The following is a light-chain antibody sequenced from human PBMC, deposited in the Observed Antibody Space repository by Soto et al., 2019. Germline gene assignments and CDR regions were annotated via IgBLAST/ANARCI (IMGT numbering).Light chain of an antibody. CDR2: AAS. V-gene: IGKV1D-8*01. CDR1: QGISTY. Sequence: VIWMTQSPSLLSASTGDTVTISCRVSQGISTYLAWYQQKPGKAPDLLIYAASTLQSGVPSRFQGSGSGTDCTLTICYLHSEYFATFYCQLYYCCASTFGQRTMLVIK. J-gene: IGKJ2*01. CDR3: QLYYCCAST.